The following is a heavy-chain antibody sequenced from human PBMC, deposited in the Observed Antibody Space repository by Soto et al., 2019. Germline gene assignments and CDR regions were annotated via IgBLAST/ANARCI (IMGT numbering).Heavy chain of an antibody. D-gene: IGHD3-3*01. CDR3: AKDVSSCITSFDI. Sequence: EVQLLESGGGLVQPGGSLRLSCAASGFTFSSYAMSWVRQAPGKGLEWVSAISGSGGSTYYADSVKGRFTISRDNSKKTLYLQMHSLRAEDTAVYYCAKDVSSCITSFDIWGRGTLVTVSS. V-gene: IGHV3-23*01. CDR2: ISGSGGST. J-gene: IGHJ2*01. CDR1: GFTFSSYA.